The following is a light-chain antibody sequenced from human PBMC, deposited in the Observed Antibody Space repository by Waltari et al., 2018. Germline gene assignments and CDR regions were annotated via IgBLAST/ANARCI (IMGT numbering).Light chain of an antibody. CDR3: QQRSNWPRGIT. Sequence: EIVLTQSPATLSLSPGERATLSCRASQSVSSYLAWYQQKPGQAPRLLIYDASNRATGSPARFSGSGSGTDFTLTISSLEPEDFAVYYCQQRSNWPRGITFGQGTRLEIK. J-gene: IGKJ5*01. CDR1: QSVSSY. V-gene: IGKV3-11*01. CDR2: DAS.